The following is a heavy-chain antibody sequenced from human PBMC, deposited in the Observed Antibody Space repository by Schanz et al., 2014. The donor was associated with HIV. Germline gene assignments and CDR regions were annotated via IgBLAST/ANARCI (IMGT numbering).Heavy chain of an antibody. Sequence: VQLLESGGGVVQPGRSLRLSCAASGFTFNSYGMHWVRQAPGKGLEWVAVISYDAVNKFYADSVQGRFTISRDDSKNTVSLQMDDLRDEDTALYYCARDALPSSVRGMISNWFDPWGQGTLVTVSS. CDR1: GFTFNSYG. J-gene: IGHJ5*02. CDR3: ARDALPSSVRGMISNWFDP. V-gene: IGHV3-30*03. D-gene: IGHD3-10*01. CDR2: ISYDAVNK.